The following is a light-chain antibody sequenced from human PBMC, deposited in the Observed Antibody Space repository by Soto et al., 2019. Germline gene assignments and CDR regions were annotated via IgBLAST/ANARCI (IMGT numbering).Light chain of an antibody. CDR1: QSVSSN. J-gene: IGKJ1*01. CDR2: GAS. V-gene: IGKV3-15*01. Sequence: EIVMTQCPATLSVSPGERATLSCRASQSVSSNLAWYQQKPGQAPRLLIYGASTRATGIPARFSGSGSGTEFTLTISSLQSEDFAVYYCQQYNSWWTFGQGTKVEIK. CDR3: QQYNSWWT.